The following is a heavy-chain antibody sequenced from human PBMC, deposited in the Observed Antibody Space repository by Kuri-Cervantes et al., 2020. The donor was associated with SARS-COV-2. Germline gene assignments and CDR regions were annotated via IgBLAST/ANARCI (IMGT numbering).Heavy chain of an antibody. Sequence: GESLKISCAASGFNFSRIDMHWIRQAPGKGLEWVAVISFDGKNKNCVASGKGRFTISRDNSQNILYLQMKGLRSEDTAIYYCAKDRFGVPDFWGQGTLVTVSS. CDR2: ISFDGKNK. CDR1: GFNFSRID. V-gene: IGHV3-30*18. J-gene: IGHJ4*02. CDR3: AKDRFGVPDF. D-gene: IGHD2-8*01.